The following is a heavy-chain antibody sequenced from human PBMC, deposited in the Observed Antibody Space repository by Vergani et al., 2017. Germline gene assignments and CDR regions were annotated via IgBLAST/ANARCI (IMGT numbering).Heavy chain of an antibody. CDR3: ARGYDTQDY. V-gene: IGHV4-59*01. CDR2: IYYSGST. J-gene: IGHJ4*02. Sequence: QVQLQESGPGLVKPSETLSLTCTVSGGSISSYYWSWIRQPPGKGLEWIGYIYYSGSTNYNPSLKSRVTISVDTSKNQFSLKLGSVTAADTAVYYCARGYDTQDYWGQGTLVTVSS. CDR1: GGSISSYY. D-gene: IGHD3-22*01.